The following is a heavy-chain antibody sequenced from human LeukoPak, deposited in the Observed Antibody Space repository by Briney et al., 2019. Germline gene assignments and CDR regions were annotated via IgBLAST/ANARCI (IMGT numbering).Heavy chain of an antibody. V-gene: IGHV3-7*01. CDR2: MNEYGGDI. Sequence: GESLRLSCAASGFIFSGFTISWVRQTPRKGLEWVAHMNEYGGDIFYGDSVKGRFTISRDNAKKSLYLQMNSLRVDDTGVYYCAREGLLWFGESTIPLNYYYYYMDVWGKGTTVTVSS. D-gene: IGHD3-10*01. J-gene: IGHJ6*03. CDR1: GFIFSGFT. CDR3: AREGLLWFGESTIPLNYYYYYMDV.